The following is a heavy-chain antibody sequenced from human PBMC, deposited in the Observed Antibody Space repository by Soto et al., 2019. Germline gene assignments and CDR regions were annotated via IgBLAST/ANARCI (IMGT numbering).Heavy chain of an antibody. D-gene: IGHD4-17*01. CDR3: ARGSSGDYAYYGMDV. J-gene: IGHJ6*02. CDR1: GYTFTSYG. Sequence: ASVKVSCKASGYTFTSYGISWVRQAPGQGLEWMGWISAYNGNTNYAQKLQGRVTMTTDTSTSTAYMELRSLRSDDTAVYYCARGSSGDYAYYGMDVWGQGILVTVSS. V-gene: IGHV1-18*01. CDR2: ISAYNGNT.